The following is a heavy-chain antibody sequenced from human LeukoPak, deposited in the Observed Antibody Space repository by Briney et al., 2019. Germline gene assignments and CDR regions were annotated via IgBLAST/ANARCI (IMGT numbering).Heavy chain of an antibody. V-gene: IGHV4-34*01. CDR3: ARDQAIWSHGSGSPVWFDP. Sequence: PSETLSLTCAVYGGSFSGYYWSWIRQPPGKGLEWIGEINHSGSTNYNPSLKSRVTMSVDTSKNQFSLKLSSVTAADTAVYYCARDQAIWSHGSGSPVWFDPWGQGTLVTVSS. CDR1: GGSFSGYY. J-gene: IGHJ5*02. CDR2: INHSGST. D-gene: IGHD3-10*01.